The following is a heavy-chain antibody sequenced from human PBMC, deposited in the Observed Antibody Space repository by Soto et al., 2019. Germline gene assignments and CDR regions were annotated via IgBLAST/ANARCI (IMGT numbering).Heavy chain of an antibody. CDR3: ARHGAAAGLEADY. CDR1: GYSFTSYW. D-gene: IGHD6-13*01. V-gene: IGHV5-51*01. CDR2: IYPSDSDT. J-gene: IGHJ4*02. Sequence: PGESLKISCKGSGYSFTSYWIGWVRQMPGKGLEWMGIIYPSDSDTRYSPSFQGQVTISADKSISTAYLQWSSLKASDTARYYCARHGAAAGLEADYWGQGTLVTVSS.